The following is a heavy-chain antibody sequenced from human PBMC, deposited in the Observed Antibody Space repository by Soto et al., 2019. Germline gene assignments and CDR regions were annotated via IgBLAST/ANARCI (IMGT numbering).Heavy chain of an antibody. CDR3: ATSWERRLDP. Sequence: QVQLVQSGAEVKKPGASVKVSCKASGYTFNGISWVRQAPGQGLEWMGWISAYNVNTNYAQKFQGRVTMTTDTSTSTAYMELRSLRSDDTAVYYRATSWERRLDPWGQGTLVTVSS. J-gene: IGHJ5*02. D-gene: IGHD1-26*01. V-gene: IGHV1-18*01. CDR1: GYTFNG. CDR2: ISAYNVNT.